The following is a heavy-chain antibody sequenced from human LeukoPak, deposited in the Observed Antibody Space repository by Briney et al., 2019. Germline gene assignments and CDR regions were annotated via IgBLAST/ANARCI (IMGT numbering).Heavy chain of an antibody. CDR1: GGSINRSSKY. V-gene: IGHV4-39*02. CDR3: ATFNGNYVFDY. Sequence: PSETLSLTCSVSGGSINRSSKYWGWIRQSPGKGLEWIGSVYYSGSTDYNSSLKSRVTISVDTSKNHFPLKLSSVTAADTAVYYCATFNGNYVFDYWGKGTRVTVSS. CDR2: VYYSGST. D-gene: IGHD1-7*01. J-gene: IGHJ4*02.